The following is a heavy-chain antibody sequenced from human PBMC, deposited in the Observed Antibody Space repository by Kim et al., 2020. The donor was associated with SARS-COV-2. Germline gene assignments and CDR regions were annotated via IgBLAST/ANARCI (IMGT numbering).Heavy chain of an antibody. CDR3: VRVDQGLYSSYFAMYV. V-gene: IGHV3-23*01. Sequence: SVNGRFTISRDNSKNPQYLQMNSLRAEDTAVYYCVRVDQGLYSSYFAMYVWGQGTTVTVSS. J-gene: IGHJ6*02. D-gene: IGHD2-2*01.